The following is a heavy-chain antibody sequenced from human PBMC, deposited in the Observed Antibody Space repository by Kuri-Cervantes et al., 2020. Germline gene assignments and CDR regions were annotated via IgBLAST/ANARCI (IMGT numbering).Heavy chain of an antibody. D-gene: IGHD1-1*01. V-gene: IGHV3-23*01. CDR3: AKFSWNDGLDY. Sequence: LSLTCAASGFTFSSYAMSWVRQAPGKGLEWVSAISGSGGSTYYADSVKGRFTISRDNSKNTLYLQMNSLRAEDTAVYYCAKFSWNDGLDYWGQGTLVTVSS. CDR2: ISGSGGST. J-gene: IGHJ4*02. CDR1: GFTFSSYA.